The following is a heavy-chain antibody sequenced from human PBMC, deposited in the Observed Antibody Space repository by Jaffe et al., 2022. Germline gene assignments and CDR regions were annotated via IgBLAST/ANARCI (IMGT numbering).Heavy chain of an antibody. D-gene: IGHD3-10*01. CDR1: GFTFDDYA. CDR3: AKDNFVSYGSGSYAPYYYYYMDV. V-gene: IGHV3-9*01. Sequence: EVQLVESGGGLVQPGRSLRLSCAASGFTFDDYAMHWVRQAPGKGLEWVSGISWNSGSIGYADSVKGRFTISRDNAKNSLYLQMNSLRAEDTALYYCAKDNFVSYGSGSYAPYYYYYMDVWGKGTTVTVSS. CDR2: ISWNSGSI. J-gene: IGHJ6*03.